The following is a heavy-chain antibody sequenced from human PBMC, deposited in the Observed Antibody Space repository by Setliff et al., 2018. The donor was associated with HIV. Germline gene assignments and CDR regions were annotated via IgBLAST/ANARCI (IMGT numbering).Heavy chain of an antibody. J-gene: IGHJ4*02. D-gene: IGHD6-13*01. Sequence: LSLTCAVYGESFSGFYWTWIRQPPGKGLEWISYISGSGSTIYYADSVKGRFTISRDNAKNSLYLQMHSLRAEDTAVYYCAKDHATSSWFTALLDYWGQGALVTVSS. V-gene: IGHV3-11*01. CDR3: AKDHATSSWFTALLDY. CDR1: GESFSGFY. CDR2: ISGSGSTI.